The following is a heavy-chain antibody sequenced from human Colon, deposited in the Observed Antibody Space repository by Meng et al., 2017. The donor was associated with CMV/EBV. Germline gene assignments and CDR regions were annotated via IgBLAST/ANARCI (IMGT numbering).Heavy chain of an antibody. CDR3: ARAGGAVAGRGGFDH. CDR1: GFTFSTFS. D-gene: IGHD6-19*01. J-gene: IGHJ4*02. V-gene: IGHV3-21*01. CDR2: ITRSSGYI. Sequence: GFTFSTFSMGWVRQAPGKGLEWVAYITRSSGYIFYADSVKGRFAISRDNAKNLLFLQMNSLRANDTAVYYCARAGGAVAGRGGFDHWGLGTLVTVSS.